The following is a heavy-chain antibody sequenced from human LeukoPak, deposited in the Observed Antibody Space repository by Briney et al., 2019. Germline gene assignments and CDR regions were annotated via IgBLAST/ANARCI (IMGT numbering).Heavy chain of an antibody. Sequence: GGSLRLSCAASGFTFSSYAMSWVRQAPGKGLEWVSAISGSGGSTYYADSVKGRFTISRDNSKNTLYLQMNSLRAEDTAVYYCARDLGYCTSTTCYAPYYLDYWGQGTLVTVSS. CDR3: ARDLGYCTSTTCYAPYYLDY. J-gene: IGHJ4*02. CDR2: ISGSGGST. D-gene: IGHD2-2*01. V-gene: IGHV3-23*01. CDR1: GFTFSSYA.